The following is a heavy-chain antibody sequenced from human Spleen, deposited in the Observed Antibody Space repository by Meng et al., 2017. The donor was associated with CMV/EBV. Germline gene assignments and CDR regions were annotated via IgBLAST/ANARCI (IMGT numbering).Heavy chain of an antibody. CDR1: RFTFSDHY. CDR3: ARVSVIDWYFDL. J-gene: IGHJ2*01. Sequence: GESLKISCAASRFTFSDHYMDWVRQAPGKGLEWVGRIRKKVNSYTTEYAASVIGRFIISRHDSNNSLFLQMSSLKTEDTAVYFCARVSVIDWYFDLWGRGTLVTVSS. CDR2: IRKKVNSYTT. V-gene: IGHV3-72*01. D-gene: IGHD2-21*01.